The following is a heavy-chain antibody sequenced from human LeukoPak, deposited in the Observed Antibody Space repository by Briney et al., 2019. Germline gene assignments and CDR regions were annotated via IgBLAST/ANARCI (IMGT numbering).Heavy chain of an antibody. D-gene: IGHD6-13*01. CDR1: GYSFTSYW. V-gene: IGHV5-51*01. Sequence: GESLKISCKGSGYSFTSYWIGWVRQMPGKGLEWMGIIYPGASDTRYSPSFQGQVTISADKSISTAYLQWSSLKASDTAMYYCARHGHSSSLWFGYNWFDPWGQGTLVTVSS. CDR2: IYPGASDT. CDR3: ARHGHSSSLWFGYNWFDP. J-gene: IGHJ5*02.